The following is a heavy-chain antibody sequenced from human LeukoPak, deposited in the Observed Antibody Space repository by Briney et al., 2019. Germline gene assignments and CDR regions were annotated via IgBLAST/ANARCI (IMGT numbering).Heavy chain of an antibody. Sequence: SETLSLTCTVSGGSISSYYWSWIRQPAGKGLEWIGRIYTSGSTNYNPSLKSRVTMSVDTSKNQFSLKLSSVTAADTAEYYCARVGRDCSSTSCYLPNYYYYYMDVWGKGTTVTVSS. V-gene: IGHV4-4*07. CDR3: ARVGRDCSSTSCYLPNYYYYYMDV. CDR1: GGSISSYY. D-gene: IGHD2-2*01. CDR2: IYTSGST. J-gene: IGHJ6*03.